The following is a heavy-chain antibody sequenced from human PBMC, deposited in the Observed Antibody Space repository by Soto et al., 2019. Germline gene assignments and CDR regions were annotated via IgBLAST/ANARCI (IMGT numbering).Heavy chain of an antibody. Sequence: GASVKVSCKASGGTFSSYAISWVRQAPGQGLEWMGGIIPIFGTANYAQKFQGRVTITADESTSTAYMKLSSLRSEDTAVYYCARDIVATPNYYYYGMDVWGQGTTVTVSS. J-gene: IGHJ6*02. CDR2: IIPIFGTA. D-gene: IGHD5-12*01. CDR1: GGTFSSYA. V-gene: IGHV1-69*13. CDR3: ARDIVATPNYYYYGMDV.